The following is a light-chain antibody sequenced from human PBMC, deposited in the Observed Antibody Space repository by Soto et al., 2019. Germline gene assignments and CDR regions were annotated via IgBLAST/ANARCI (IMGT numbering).Light chain of an antibody. CDR1: QSISSW. Sequence: DIQMTQSPYTLSASVGDRVTITCRASQSISSWLAWYQQKPGRAPKLLIYKASSLETGVPSRFSGSGSGTEFTLIISSLQPDDFASYYCQQYGSSSPWTLGQGTKVEIK. CDR2: KAS. J-gene: IGKJ1*01. CDR3: QQYGSSSPWT. V-gene: IGKV1-5*03.